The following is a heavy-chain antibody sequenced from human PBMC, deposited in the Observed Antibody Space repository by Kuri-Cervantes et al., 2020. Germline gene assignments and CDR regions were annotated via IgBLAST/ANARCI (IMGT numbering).Heavy chain of an antibody. CDR2: IYTSGST. CDR3: ARGRSGSYGNYGMDV. CDR1: SGSISSYY. V-gene: IGHV4-4*07. Sequence: SETLSLTCTVSSGSISSYYWSWIRQPAGKGLEWIGRIYTSGSTNYNPSLKSRVTISVDTSKNQFSLKLSSLTAADTAVYYCARGRSGSYGNYGMDVWGQGTTVTVSS. J-gene: IGHJ6*02. D-gene: IGHD3-10*01.